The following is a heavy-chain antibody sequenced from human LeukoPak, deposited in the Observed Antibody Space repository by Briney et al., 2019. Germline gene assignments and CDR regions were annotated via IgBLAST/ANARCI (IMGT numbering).Heavy chain of an antibody. CDR2: ISSSSSTI. V-gene: IGHV3-48*01. CDR1: GFTFSIYS. J-gene: IGHJ4*02. D-gene: IGHD6-19*01. Sequence: GGSLRLSCAASGFTFSIYSMNWVRQAPAKGLEWVSYISSSSSTIYYADSVKGRFTISRDNAKNSLYLQMNSLRAEDTAVYYCARGIIAVAAYFDYWGQGTLVTVSS. CDR3: ARGIIAVAAYFDY.